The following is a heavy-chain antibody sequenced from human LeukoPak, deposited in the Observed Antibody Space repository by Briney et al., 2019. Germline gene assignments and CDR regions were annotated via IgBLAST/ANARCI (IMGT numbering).Heavy chain of an antibody. CDR3: AREIVGALPGIAVAGGFDY. J-gene: IGHJ4*02. D-gene: IGHD6-19*01. CDR1: GFTFSSYS. CDR2: ISSSSSYI. V-gene: IGHV3-21*01. Sequence: PGGSLRLSCAASGFTFSSYSMNWVRQAPGKGLEWVSSISSSSSYIYYADSVKGRFTISRDNAKNSPYLQMNSLRAEDTAVYYCAREIVGALPGIAVAGGFDYWGQGTLVTVSS.